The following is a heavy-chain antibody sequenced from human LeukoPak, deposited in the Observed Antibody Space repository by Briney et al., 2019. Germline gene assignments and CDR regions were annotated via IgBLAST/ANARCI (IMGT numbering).Heavy chain of an antibody. CDR1: GFTFSSYA. Sequence: GGSLRLSCAASGFTFSSYAMSWVRQAPGKGLEWVSAISGSGGSTYYADSVKGRFTISGDNSKNTLYLQMNSLRAEDTAVYYCAKDRYPSAIPGWIDYWGQGTLVTVSS. D-gene: IGHD2-2*01. CDR3: AKDRYPSAIPGWIDY. J-gene: IGHJ4*02. CDR2: ISGSGGST. V-gene: IGHV3-23*01.